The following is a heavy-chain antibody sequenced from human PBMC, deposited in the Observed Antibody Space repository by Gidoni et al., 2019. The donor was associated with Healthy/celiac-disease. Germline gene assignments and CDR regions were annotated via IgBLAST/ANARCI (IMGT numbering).Heavy chain of an antibody. J-gene: IGHJ4*02. D-gene: IGHD5-18*01. Sequence: QVQRGGWGGGLGQPGRSLRPTRAPPVFTSRCYGMHWVRQAAGKGLGWVAVRTNDGSNKYYADSVKGRFTITIDNSKNTLYLQMNSPRAEDTAVYYCAKGILWLPGSYFDYWGQGTLVTVSS. V-gene: IGHV3-30*18. CDR1: VFTSRCYG. CDR3: AKGILWLPGSYFDY. CDR2: RTNDGSNK.